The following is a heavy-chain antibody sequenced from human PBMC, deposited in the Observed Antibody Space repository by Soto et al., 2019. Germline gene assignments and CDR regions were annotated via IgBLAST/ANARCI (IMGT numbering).Heavy chain of an antibody. D-gene: IGHD2-15*01. CDR2: ISFDGKKI. Sequence: QVHLVESGGGVVQPGSSRRLSCTASGFTFSIYAMHWVRQAPGKGLEWVSIISFDGKKIDYAGSVRGRFTISRDNSQNTLYLQMDSLRTEDTAVYYCARRDFYCRGRNCFSGDYAMDVW. V-gene: IGHV3-30*04. CDR1: GFTFSIYA. J-gene: IGHJ6*01. CDR3: ARRDFYCRGRNCFSGDYAMDV.